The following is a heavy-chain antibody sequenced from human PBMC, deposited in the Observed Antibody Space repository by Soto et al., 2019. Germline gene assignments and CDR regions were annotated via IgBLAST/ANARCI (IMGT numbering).Heavy chain of an antibody. J-gene: IGHJ4*02. D-gene: IGHD1-26*01. V-gene: IGHV1-8*01. CDR2: MNPNSGNT. CDR3: AITSIEGATFDY. Sequence: GASVKVSCKASGYTFTSYDINWVRQATGQGLEWMGWMNPNSGNTGYAQKFQGRVTMTRNTSISTAYMELSSLRAEDTAVYYCAITSIEGATFDYWGQGTLVTVSS. CDR1: GYTFTSYD.